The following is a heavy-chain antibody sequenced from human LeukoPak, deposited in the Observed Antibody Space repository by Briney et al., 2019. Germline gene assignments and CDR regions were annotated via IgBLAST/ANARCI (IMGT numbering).Heavy chain of an antibody. CDR3: ARAGRWEGRPHAFDI. CDR1: GGSISSYY. CDR2: IYYSGIT. D-gene: IGHD1-26*01. J-gene: IGHJ3*02. V-gene: IGHV4-59*01. Sequence: SETLSLTCTVSGGSISSYYWNWIRQPPGKGLEWIGYIYYSGITNYNPSLKSRVTISVDTSKSQFSLKLSSGTAADTALYYCARAGRWEGRPHAFDIWGQGTMVTVSS.